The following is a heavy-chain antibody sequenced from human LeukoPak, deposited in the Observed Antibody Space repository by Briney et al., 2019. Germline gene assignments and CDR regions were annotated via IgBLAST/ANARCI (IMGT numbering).Heavy chain of an antibody. D-gene: IGHD2-15*01. CDR1: GGSISSSNW. J-gene: IGHJ4*02. V-gene: IGHV4-59*08. Sequence: SETLSLTCAVSGGSISSSNWWSWIRQSPGKGLEWIGYIYYTGNTNYNPSLESRVIISVDTSKNQFSLKLSSVTAADTAVYYCARHECGGSCYPEDYWGQGTLVTVSS. CDR2: IYYTGNT. CDR3: ARHECGGSCYPEDY.